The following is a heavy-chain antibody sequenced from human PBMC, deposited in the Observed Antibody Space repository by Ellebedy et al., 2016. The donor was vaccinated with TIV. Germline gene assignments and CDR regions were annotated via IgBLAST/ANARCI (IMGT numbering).Heavy chain of an antibody. Sequence: AASVKVSCKASGYTFTGYYMHWVRQAPGQGLEWMGWINPNSGGTNYAQKFQGRVTMTRDTSISTAYMELSRLRSDDTAVYYCARVYGSGSNFDSWGQGTLVTVSS. CDR1: GYTFTGYY. CDR2: INPNSGGT. D-gene: IGHD3-10*01. CDR3: ARVYGSGSNFDS. V-gene: IGHV1-2*02. J-gene: IGHJ4*02.